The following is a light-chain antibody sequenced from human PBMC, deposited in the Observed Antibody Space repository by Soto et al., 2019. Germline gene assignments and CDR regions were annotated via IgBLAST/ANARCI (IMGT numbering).Light chain of an antibody. CDR3: HRYSNWQYT. Sequence: EIVLTQSPATLSLSPGETATLSCRVSQGLSCYIAWYQQKPGQPPGLLLYDASNRATGIPARFSGSGSGTVLTRTMSSRETADFEVYYCHRYSNWQYTFGQGTKLEVK. V-gene: IGKV3-11*01. J-gene: IGKJ2*01. CDR2: DAS. CDR1: QGLSCY.